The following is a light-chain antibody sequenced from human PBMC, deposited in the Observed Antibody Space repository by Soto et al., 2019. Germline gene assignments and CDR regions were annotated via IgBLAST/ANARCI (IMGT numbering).Light chain of an antibody. V-gene: IGKV3-15*01. J-gene: IGKJ2*01. Sequence: EIVMTQSPDTLSVSPGERDTLSSRASQNVGRNVAWYQQRPGQAPRLLIHGTSTRAADIPARFSGSVSGTEFTLTINSLQPEDFVIYYCQQYNNWPPMSTFGQGTKLEMK. CDR2: GTS. CDR1: QNVGRN. CDR3: QQYNNWPPMST.